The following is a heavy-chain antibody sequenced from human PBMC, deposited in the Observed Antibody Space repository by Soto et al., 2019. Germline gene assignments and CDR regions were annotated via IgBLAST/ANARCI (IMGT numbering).Heavy chain of an antibody. V-gene: IGHV4-4*07. D-gene: IGHD2-2*01. CDR3: AGDSSTPYYFDY. J-gene: IGHJ4*02. CDR2: IYTSGST. Sequence: SETLSLTCTVSGGSISSYYWSCIRQPAGKGLEWIGRIYTSGSTNYNPSLKSRVTMSVDTSKNQLSLKLSSVTAADTAVYYCAGDSSTPYYFDYWGQGTLVTVSS. CDR1: GGSISSYY.